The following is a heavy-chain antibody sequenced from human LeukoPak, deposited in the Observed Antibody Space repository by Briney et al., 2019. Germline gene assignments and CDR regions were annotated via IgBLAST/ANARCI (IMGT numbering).Heavy chain of an antibody. CDR3: VKEGFILVRGVISNYFDS. D-gene: IGHD3-10*01. CDR1: GSIFSRDA. J-gene: IGHJ4*02. CDR2: TPVMGDRT. Sequence: PARSLRLSCAASGSIFSRDAISWVRQVPGKWLKWVSGTPVMGDRTYYAGSVKGRFTISRHPAKNMPYMQMNRLRAEETDVTYCVKEGFILVRGVISNYFDSWGKGALLTVSS. V-gene: IGHV3-23*01.